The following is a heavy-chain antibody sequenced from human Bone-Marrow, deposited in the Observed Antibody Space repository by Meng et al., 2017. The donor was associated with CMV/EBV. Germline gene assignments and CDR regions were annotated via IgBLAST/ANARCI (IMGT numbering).Heavy chain of an antibody. Sequence: GESLKISCAASGFTFSMYDMHWVRQVPGKGLEWVSSIGTLGDTYCPDSVRGRFTISRENATNSLFLQMNSLRVGDTALYYCVRGLQAYCNRTSCPFDSWGQGALVTVSS. V-gene: IGHV3-13*01. J-gene: IGHJ4*01. CDR3: VRGLQAYCNRTSCPFDS. CDR1: GFTFSMYD. CDR2: IGTLGDT. D-gene: IGHD2-2*01.